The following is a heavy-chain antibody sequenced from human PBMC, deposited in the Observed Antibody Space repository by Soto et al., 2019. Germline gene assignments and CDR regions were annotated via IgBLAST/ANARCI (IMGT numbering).Heavy chain of an antibody. Sequence: EVQLVESGGGLVQPGESLRLSCAASGFTFSSYWMHWVHQAPGKGLVWVSRINSDGSSTSYAGSVKGRCTITRDTAKNTLYLQMNRLRAEDTAVYYCVRTSLVVAAATREDYWGQGTLVTVSS. CDR1: GFTFSSYW. J-gene: IGHJ4*02. D-gene: IGHD2-15*01. V-gene: IGHV3-74*01. CDR2: INSDGSST. CDR3: VRTSLVVAAATREDY.